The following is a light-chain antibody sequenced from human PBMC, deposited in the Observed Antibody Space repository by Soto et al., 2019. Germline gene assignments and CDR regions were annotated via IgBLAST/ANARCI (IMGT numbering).Light chain of an antibody. V-gene: IGKV1-39*01. CDR2: AAS. CDR1: QSISTY. J-gene: IGKJ4*01. CDR3: QQSSSIPLT. Sequence: DIQMTQSPSSLSASVGDRVTITCRASQSISTYLNWYQQKPGQAPNLLIYAASSLQTGVPSRFSGSGSGTVFTLTISSLQPDDFATYSCQQSSSIPLTFGGGTRVEI.